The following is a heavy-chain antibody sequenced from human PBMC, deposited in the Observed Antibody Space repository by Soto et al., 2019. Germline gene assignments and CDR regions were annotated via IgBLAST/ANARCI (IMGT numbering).Heavy chain of an antibody. D-gene: IGHD3-16*01. J-gene: IGHJ5*02. Sequence: SLTCAISGDSVSSNSAAWNWIRQSPSRGLEWLGRTYYRSKWYNDYAVSVKSRITINPDTSKNQFSLQLNSVTPEDTAVYYCARDQYDYVWGSYSGWFDHWGQGTLVTVSS. V-gene: IGHV6-1*01. CDR1: GDSVSSNSAA. CDR3: ARDQYDYVWGSYSGWFDH. CDR2: TYYRSKWYN.